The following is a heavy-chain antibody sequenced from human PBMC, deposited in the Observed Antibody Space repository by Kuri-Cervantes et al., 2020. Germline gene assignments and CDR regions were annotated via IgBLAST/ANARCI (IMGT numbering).Heavy chain of an antibody. CDR1: GGSISSYY. D-gene: IGHD3-10*01. J-gene: IGHJ3*02. V-gene: IGHV4-59*12. CDR3: ARDPTGAIWFRDNDAFDI. Sequence: ESLKISCTVSGGSISSYYWSWIRQPPGKGLEWIGYIYYSGSTNYNPSLKSRVTISVDTSKNQFSLKLSSVTAADTVVYYCARDPTGAIWFRDNDAFDIWGQGTMVTVSS. CDR2: IYYSGST.